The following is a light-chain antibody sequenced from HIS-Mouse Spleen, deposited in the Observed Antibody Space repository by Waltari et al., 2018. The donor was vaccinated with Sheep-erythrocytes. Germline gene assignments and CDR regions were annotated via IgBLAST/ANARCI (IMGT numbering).Light chain of an antibody. J-gene: IGLJ3*02. CDR3: QAWDSSTAWV. V-gene: IGLV3-1*01. Sequence: SYELTQPPSVSVSPGQTASITCPGDKLGDKYACWYQQNPGHSPLLVIYQDSKRPSGIPERFSGSNSGNTATLTISGTQAMDEADYYCQAWDSSTAWVFGGGTKLTVL. CDR2: QDS. CDR1: KLGDKY.